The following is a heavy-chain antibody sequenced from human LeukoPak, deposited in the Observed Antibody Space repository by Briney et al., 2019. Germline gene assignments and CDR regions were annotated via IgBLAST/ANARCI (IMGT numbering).Heavy chain of an antibody. CDR3: ARAMDY. Sequence: GGSLRLSCAVSGFTFSSYWMNWVRQAPGKGLEWVANIKQDGSEKYYVDSVKGRLTISRDNAKNSLYLQMNSLRAEDTAVYYCARAMDYWGQGTLVTVSS. CDR2: IKQDGSEK. V-gene: IGHV3-7*03. J-gene: IGHJ4*02. CDR1: GFTFSSYW.